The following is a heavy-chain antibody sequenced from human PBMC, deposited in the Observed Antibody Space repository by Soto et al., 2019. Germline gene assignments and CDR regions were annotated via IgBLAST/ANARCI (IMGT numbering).Heavy chain of an antibody. CDR2: SRGSDDST. CDR1: GFTFITYD. CDR3: VKGNWGDY. V-gene: IGHV3-23*01. Sequence: EVQLLESGGGSVQPGGSLRLSCAASGFTFITYDMTWVRQAPGKGLEWVSVSRGSDDSTYYADSVKGRFTISRDNSKNTVYLQMNSLRADDTAIYYCVKGNWGDYWAKGTLVTVSS. J-gene: IGHJ4*02. D-gene: IGHD7-27*01.